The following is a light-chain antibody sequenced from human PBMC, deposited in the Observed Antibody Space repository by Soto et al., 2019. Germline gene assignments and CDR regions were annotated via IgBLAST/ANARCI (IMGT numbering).Light chain of an antibody. CDR2: GTT. Sequence: QSVLTQPPSVSGAPGQRITISCTGSPSNIGAGFDVHWYQQFPGTAPKLLIYGTTSRPSGVPDRFSGSQSCTSASLAITGLQAGDEADYYCQSYDTSLSGAWVFGGGTKLTVL. CDR3: QSYDTSLSGAWV. CDR1: PSNIGAGFD. V-gene: IGLV1-40*01. J-gene: IGLJ3*02.